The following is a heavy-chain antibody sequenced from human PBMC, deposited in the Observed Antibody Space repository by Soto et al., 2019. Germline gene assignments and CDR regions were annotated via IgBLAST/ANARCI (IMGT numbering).Heavy chain of an antibody. D-gene: IGHD5-18*01. J-gene: IGHJ4*02. V-gene: IGHV4-59*01. Sequence: SETLSLTCTVSGGSISSYYWSWIRQPPGKGLEWIGYIYYSGSTNYNPSLKSRVTISVDTSKNQFSLKLTSVTAADTAVYYCARGDTYFDYWGQGTLVTVSS. CDR2: IYYSGST. CDR3: ARGDTYFDY. CDR1: GGSISSYY.